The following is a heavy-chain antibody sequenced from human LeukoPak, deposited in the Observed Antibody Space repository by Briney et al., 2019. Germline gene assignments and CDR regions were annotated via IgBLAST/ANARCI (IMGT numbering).Heavy chain of an antibody. V-gene: IGHV3-74*01. CDR1: GFNFSSYW. D-gene: IGHD3-22*01. Sequence: GGSLRLSCAGSGFNFSSYWMHWVRQAPGKGLEWVSRINGDGTSTRHADSVKGRFTISRDNSKNTLYLLMDSLRAEDTAVYYCARDRFDSSGYGTFDYWGQGTLVTVSS. J-gene: IGHJ4*02. CDR2: INGDGTST. CDR3: ARDRFDSSGYGTFDY.